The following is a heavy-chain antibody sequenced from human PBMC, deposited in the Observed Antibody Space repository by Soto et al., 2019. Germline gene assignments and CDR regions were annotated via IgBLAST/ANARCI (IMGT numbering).Heavy chain of an antibody. Sequence: LKLSGAGSAFTLRSYAMNSVRQAPGKGLEWVSYISSSGSTIYYADSVKGRFTISRDNAKNSLYLQMNSLRAEDTAFYYCARLPPNYYDSSGYIDYWGQGTLVTVPS. CDR1: AFTLRSYA. V-gene: IGHV3-48*03. CDR2: ISSSGSTI. CDR3: ARLPPNYYDSSGYIDY. D-gene: IGHD3-22*01. J-gene: IGHJ4*02.